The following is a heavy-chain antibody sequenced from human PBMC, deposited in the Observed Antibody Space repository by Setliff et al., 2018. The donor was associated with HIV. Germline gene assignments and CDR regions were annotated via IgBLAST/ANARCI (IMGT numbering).Heavy chain of an antibody. CDR3: ARGGVYYYDSSGWSMDY. CDR1: GGTSSSYA. CDR2: IIPVFGTT. V-gene: IGHV1-69*13. J-gene: IGHJ4*02. D-gene: IGHD3-22*01. Sequence: ASVKVSCKASGGTSSSYAISWVRQAPGQGLDWMGGIIPVFGTTNYAQKFQGRVTITADESTSTAYMELSSLRSEDTAVYYCARGGVYYYDSSGWSMDYWGQGTLVTVSS.